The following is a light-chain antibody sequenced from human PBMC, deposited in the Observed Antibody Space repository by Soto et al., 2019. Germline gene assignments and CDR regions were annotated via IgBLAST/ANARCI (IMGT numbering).Light chain of an antibody. CDR1: QNLGSGY. J-gene: IGKJ1*01. CDR2: AAS. Sequence: EIVLTQSPGTLSLSPGDRATLSCRASQNLGSGYLAWYQQKPGQAPRILIYAASSRATGIPDRFSGSGSGTDFSLTISRLEPEDFAVYYCQPYDTSPRTFGQGTKVDIK. V-gene: IGKV3-20*01. CDR3: QPYDTSPRT.